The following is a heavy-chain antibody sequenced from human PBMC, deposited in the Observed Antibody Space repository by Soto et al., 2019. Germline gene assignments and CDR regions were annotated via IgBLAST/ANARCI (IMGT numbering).Heavy chain of an antibody. D-gene: IGHD3-10*01. J-gene: IGHJ6*02. V-gene: IGHV4-4*07. CDR3: ATGRGVRGVIITTYYYYGLDV. Sequence: TCTVSGASVSIYYWSWILHPAGKGLEWIGRLYTGGTTHYNPSLKGRVTMSVDTSKNQFSLKLNSVAAADTAVYYCATGRGVRGVIITTYYYYGLDVWGQGTTVTV. CDR1: GASVSIYY. CDR2: LYTGGTT.